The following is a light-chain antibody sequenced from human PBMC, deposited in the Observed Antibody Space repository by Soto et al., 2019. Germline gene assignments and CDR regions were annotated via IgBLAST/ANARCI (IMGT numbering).Light chain of an antibody. CDR3: QQRSNWRT. CDR1: QSVSSN. V-gene: IGKV3-11*01. CDR2: DAS. Sequence: EIELTQSPANLSLSPGERATLSCRASQSVSSNLAWYQQKPGLAPRPLVYDASNRATGMPARFSGSGSGTDFTLTSSSLEPEDFAVYHCQQRSNWRTFGGGTKVDIK. J-gene: IGKJ4*01.